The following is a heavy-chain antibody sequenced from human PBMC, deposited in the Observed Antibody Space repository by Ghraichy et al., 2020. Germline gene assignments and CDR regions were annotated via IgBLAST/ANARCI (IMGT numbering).Heavy chain of an antibody. Sequence: ASVKVSCKASGYTFSSYYINWVRQATGQGLEWMGIINPRGGSTSYAQKFQGRVTMTRDTSISTAYMELSSLRSDDTAVYNCARGVFEECLDYWGQGALVTVSS. V-gene: IGHV1-46*01. D-gene: IGHD3-10*02. CDR1: GYTFSSYY. J-gene: IGHJ4*02. CDR2: INPRGGST. CDR3: ARGVFEECLDY.